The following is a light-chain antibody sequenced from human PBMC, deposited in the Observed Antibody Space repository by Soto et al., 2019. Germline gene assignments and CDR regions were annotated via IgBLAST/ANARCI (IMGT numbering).Light chain of an antibody. CDR2: EVS. V-gene: IGLV2-8*01. CDR1: SSDVGGYKY. Sequence: QSALTQPRSVSGSPGQSVTISCTGTSSDVGGYKYVSWYQQHPGKAPKLMIYEVSKRPSGVPDRFSGSKSGNTASLTVSGLQAEDGADYYCSSYAGSNNWVFGGGTKLTVL. CDR3: SSYAGSNNWV. J-gene: IGLJ3*02.